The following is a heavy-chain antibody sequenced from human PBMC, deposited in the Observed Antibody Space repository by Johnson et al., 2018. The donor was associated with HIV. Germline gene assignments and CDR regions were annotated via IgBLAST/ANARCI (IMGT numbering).Heavy chain of an antibody. J-gene: IGHJ3*02. CDR1: GIAFSTNW. Sequence: EQLVESGGDLVQPGGSLRLSCVGSGIAFSTNWMHWVRQAPGKGLVWVSRINSDGRSTSYADSVKGRFTISRDNARNTLYLQKDNLGAEDTAVYYCARTQRVTMLVVSLGAFDIWGQGTMITVSS. CDR2: INSDGRST. D-gene: IGHD3-22*01. CDR3: ARTQRVTMLVVSLGAFDI. V-gene: IGHV3-74*01.